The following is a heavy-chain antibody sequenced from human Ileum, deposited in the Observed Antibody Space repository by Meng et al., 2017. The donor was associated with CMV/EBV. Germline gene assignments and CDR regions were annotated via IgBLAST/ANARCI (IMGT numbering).Heavy chain of an antibody. CDR2: INPNSVDT. J-gene: IGHJ6*02. Sequence: ASVKVSCKTSGYTLTGYYFHWVRQAPGQGLEWMGWINPNSVDTNYAQKFQGRVTMTRDTSVYYCARVFPDIVVVPAAKPSYYYYGMDVWGQGTTVTVSS. CDR3: YYYGMDV. CDR1: GYTLTGYY. V-gene: IGHV1-2*02. D-gene: IGHD2-2*02.